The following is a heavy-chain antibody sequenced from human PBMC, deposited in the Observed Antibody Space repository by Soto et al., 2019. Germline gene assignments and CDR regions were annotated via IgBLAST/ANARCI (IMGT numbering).Heavy chain of an antibody. CDR1: GFTFRSYG. Sequence: PGGSLRLSCAASGFTFRSYGMDWVRQAPGKGLEWVAVISYDGSNKYYADSVKGRFTISRDNSKNTLYLEMNSLRAEDTAFYYCAKGGCSSGSCWSDYWGQGTLVTVSS. CDR3: AKGGCSSGSCWSDY. CDR2: ISYDGSNK. J-gene: IGHJ4*02. V-gene: IGHV3-30*18. D-gene: IGHD3-22*01.